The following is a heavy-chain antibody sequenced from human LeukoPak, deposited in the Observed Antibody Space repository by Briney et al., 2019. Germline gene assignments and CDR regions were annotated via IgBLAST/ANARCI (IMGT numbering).Heavy chain of an antibody. CDR3: AKSQRLWFGGNDAFHI. V-gene: IGHV3-23*01. D-gene: IGHD3-10*01. CDR2: VSGSGRTT. J-gene: IGHJ3*02. CDR1: GFTFSSYN. Sequence: GGSLRLSCVVSGFTFSSYNMNWVRQAPGKGLEWVSGVSGSGRTTYFADSVKGRFTISRDNSKNTVYLQMDSLRAEDTAVYYCAKSQRLWFGGNDAFHIWGQGTMVTVSS.